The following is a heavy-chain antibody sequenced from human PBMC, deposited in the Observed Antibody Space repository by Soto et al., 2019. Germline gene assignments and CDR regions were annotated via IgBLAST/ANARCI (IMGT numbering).Heavy chain of an antibody. D-gene: IGHD2-2*02. J-gene: IGHJ4*02. CDR1: GYSFTSYW. CDR3: ARQGECSNSACYTVDY. Sequence: GESLKISCRGSGYSFTSYWIGWVRQMPGKSLAWMGILYPGDSNTRYSPSFQGQVTNSADNSISSAYLQSNSLKAPDTAMYYCARQGECSNSACYTVDYWGQGTLGTVSS. CDR2: LYPGDSNT. V-gene: IGHV5-51*01.